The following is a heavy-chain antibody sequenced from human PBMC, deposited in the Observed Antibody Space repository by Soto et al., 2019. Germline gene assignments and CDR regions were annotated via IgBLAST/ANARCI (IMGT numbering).Heavy chain of an antibody. CDR2: IWYDGSNK. J-gene: IGHJ4*02. CDR1: GFTFSSYG. V-gene: IGHV3-33*01. CDR3: AGEIWDGFGELLNRYIDY. Sequence: QVQLVESGGGVVQPGRSLRLSCAASGFTFSSYGMHWVRQAPGKGLEWVAVIWYDGSNKYYADSVKGRFTISRDNSKNTLYLQMNSLRAEDTAVYYCAGEIWDGFGELLNRYIDYWGQGTLVTVSS. D-gene: IGHD3-10*01.